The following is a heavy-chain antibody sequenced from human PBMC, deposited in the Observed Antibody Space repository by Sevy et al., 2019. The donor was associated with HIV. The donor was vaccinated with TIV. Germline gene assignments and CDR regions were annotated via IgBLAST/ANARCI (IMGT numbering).Heavy chain of an antibody. D-gene: IGHD6-6*01. Sequence: GGSLRLSCAASGFTFSSYSMNWVRQAPGKGLEWVSSISSSSSYIYYADSVKGRFTISRDNAKNSLYLQMNSLRAEDTAVYYCARDVFEYSSSSDYWGQETLVTVSS. CDR2: ISSSSSYI. CDR3: ARDVFEYSSSSDY. V-gene: IGHV3-21*01. CDR1: GFTFSSYS. J-gene: IGHJ4*02.